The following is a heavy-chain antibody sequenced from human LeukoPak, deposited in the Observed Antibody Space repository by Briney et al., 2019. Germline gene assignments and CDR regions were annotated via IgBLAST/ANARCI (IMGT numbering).Heavy chain of an antibody. D-gene: IGHD2-8*01. Sequence: ASVKVSCKASGYTFTGYYMHWVRQAPGQGLEWMGWINPNSGGTNFAQKFQGRVTMTRDTSISTAYMELSRLRSDDTAVYYCARGGVALSYYGMDVWGQGTTVTVSS. CDR3: ARGGVALSYYGMDV. CDR2: INPNSGGT. CDR1: GYTFTGYY. J-gene: IGHJ6*02. V-gene: IGHV1-2*02.